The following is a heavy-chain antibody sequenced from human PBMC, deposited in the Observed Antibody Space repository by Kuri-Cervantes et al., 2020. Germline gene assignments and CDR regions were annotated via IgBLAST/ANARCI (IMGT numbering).Heavy chain of an antibody. CDR2: CDYSGSI. CDR3: ARSPGAVGDFHY. J-gene: IGHJ4*02. D-gene: IGHD1-26*01. CDR1: GGSTSSTNYS. V-gene: IGHV4-39*01. Sequence: SQTLSLTCAVSGGSTSSTNYSWGWIRQPPGKGLEWIGNCDYSGSIHYNPSLKSRVTISVDTSKNQFSLKLNSVTAADTAVYYCARSPGAVGDFHYWGQGTLVTVSS.